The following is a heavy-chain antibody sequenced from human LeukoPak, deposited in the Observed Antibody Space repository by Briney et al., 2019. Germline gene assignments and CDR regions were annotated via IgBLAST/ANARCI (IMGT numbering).Heavy chain of an antibody. V-gene: IGHV3-48*04. D-gene: IGHD4-17*01. J-gene: IGHJ6*02. CDR3: ARGQTVTTGIDYYGMDV. CDR2: ISSSSSTI. Sequence: GGSLRLSCAASGFTFSSYWMSWVRQAPGKGLEWVSYISSSSSTIYYADSVKGRFTISRDNAKNSLYLQMNSLRAEDPAVYYCARGQTVTTGIDYYGMDVWGQGTTVTVSS. CDR1: GFTFSSYW.